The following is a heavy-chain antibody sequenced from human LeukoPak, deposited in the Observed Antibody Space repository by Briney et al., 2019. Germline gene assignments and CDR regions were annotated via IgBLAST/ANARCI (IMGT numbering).Heavy chain of an antibody. J-gene: IGHJ6*02. Sequence: GASVKVSCKASGGTFSSYAISWVRQAPGQGLEWMGRTIPILGIANYAQKFQGRVTITADKSTSTAYMELSSLRSEDTAVYYCARGGDYVHYYYYYGMDVWGQGTTVTVSS. CDR2: TIPILGIA. CDR3: ARGGDYVHYYYYYGMDV. V-gene: IGHV1-69*04. CDR1: GGTFSSYA. D-gene: IGHD4-17*01.